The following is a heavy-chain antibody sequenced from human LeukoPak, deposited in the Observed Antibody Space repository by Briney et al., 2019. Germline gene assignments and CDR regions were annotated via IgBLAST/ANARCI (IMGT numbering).Heavy chain of an antibody. J-gene: IGHJ4*02. CDR2: IYPGDSDT. CDR3: ARGDYDYVWGSYRRFDY. V-gene: IGHV5-51*01. CDR1: GYSFTSYW. D-gene: IGHD3-16*02. Sequence: LGESLKISCKGSGYSFTSYWIGWVRQMPGKGLEWMGIIYPGDSDTRYSPSFQGQVTISADKSISTAYLQWSSLKASDTAMYYCARGDYDYVWGSYRRFDYWGQGTLVTVSS.